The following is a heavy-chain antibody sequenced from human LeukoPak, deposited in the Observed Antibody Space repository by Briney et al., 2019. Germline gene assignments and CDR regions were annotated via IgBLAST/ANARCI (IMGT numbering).Heavy chain of an antibody. D-gene: IGHD5-12*01. V-gene: IGHV4-59*08. CDR1: GGSISSYY. CDR2: IYYSGST. Sequence: SETLSLTCTVSGGSISSYYWTWIRQPPGKGLEWIGYIYYSGSTYYNPSLKSRVTISLDTSKNQFSLKLSSVTAADTAVYYCARHFVVPGLPPYCYYGMDVWGQGTTVTVSS. CDR3: ARHFVVPGLPPYCYYGMDV. J-gene: IGHJ6*02.